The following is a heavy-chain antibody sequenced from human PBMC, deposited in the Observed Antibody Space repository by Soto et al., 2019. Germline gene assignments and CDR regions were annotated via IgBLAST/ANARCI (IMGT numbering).Heavy chain of an antibody. CDR2: ISAYNGDT. CDR1: GYTFTSHG. J-gene: IGHJ6*03. Sequence: QVQLVQSGAEVKKPGASVKVSCKASGYTFTSHGISWVRQAPGQGLEWVGWISAYNGDTNYAQKLQGRVTVTTDTSTSTAYVELRSLRSEDTAVYYCARMVRGSNIDYYHYMDVWGKGTTVTVSS. D-gene: IGHD3-10*01. V-gene: IGHV1-18*01. CDR3: ARMVRGSNIDYYHYMDV.